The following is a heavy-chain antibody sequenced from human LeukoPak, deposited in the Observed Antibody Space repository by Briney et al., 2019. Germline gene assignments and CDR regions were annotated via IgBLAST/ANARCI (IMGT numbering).Heavy chain of an antibody. Sequence: GGSLRLSCAASGFTFSRYGMNWVRQAPGKGLEWVSSMSSSSGLIYYGDSVKGRFTVSRDNAKKSLYLQMNSLRADDTAVYYCAREFDGSASGAGYWGQGTLVTVSS. V-gene: IGHV3-21*01. CDR3: AREFDGSASGAGY. CDR1: GFTFSRYG. CDR2: MSSSSGLI. J-gene: IGHJ4*02. D-gene: IGHD1-26*01.